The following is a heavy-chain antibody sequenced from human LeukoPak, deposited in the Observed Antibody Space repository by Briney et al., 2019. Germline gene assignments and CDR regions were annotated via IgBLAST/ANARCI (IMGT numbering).Heavy chain of an antibody. CDR2: IIPILGIA. J-gene: IGHJ4*02. D-gene: IGHD1-26*01. CDR1: GYTFTSYR. Sequence: RRASVKVSCKASGYTFTSYRISWVRQAPGQGLEWMGRIIPILGIANYAQKFQGRVTITADKSTSTAYMELSSLRSEDTAVYYCARDPPGDKVGATSRYWGQGTLVTVSS. CDR3: ARDPPGDKVGATSRY. V-gene: IGHV1-69*04.